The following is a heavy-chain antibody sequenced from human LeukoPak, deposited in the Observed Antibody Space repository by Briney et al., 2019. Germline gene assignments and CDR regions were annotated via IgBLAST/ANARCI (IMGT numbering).Heavy chain of an antibody. J-gene: IGHJ2*01. CDR3: ARCPYDLLTGFSKWFFDL. D-gene: IGHD3-9*01. V-gene: IGHV4-39*01. Sequence: PSETLSLTCIVSGGSINSRSDYWGWIRQPPGKGLEWIGNVYYSGDTYYNTSLQSRVTISVDTSKSQFSLTLNSVTAADTAVYYCARCPYDLLTGFSKWFFDLWGRGALVTVSS. CDR1: GGSINSRSDY. CDR2: VYYSGDT.